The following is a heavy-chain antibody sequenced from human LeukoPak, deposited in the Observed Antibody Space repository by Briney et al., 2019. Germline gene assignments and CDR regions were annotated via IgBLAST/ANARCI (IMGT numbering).Heavy chain of an antibody. CDR1: GFDFSSYA. Sequence: GGSLRLSCEASGFDFSSYAMSWVRQAPGKGLERVSTIGGKAVPTFYEDSVKGRFTISRDNPKNTLYLQMNSLRAEDTAVYYCASESYDSSGYYSGVIDYWGQGTLVTVSS. D-gene: IGHD3-22*01. CDR3: ASESYDSSGYYSGVIDY. CDR2: IGGKAVPT. J-gene: IGHJ4*02. V-gene: IGHV3-23*01.